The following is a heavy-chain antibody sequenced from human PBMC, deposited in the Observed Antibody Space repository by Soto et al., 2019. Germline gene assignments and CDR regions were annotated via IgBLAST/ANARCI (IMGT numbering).Heavy chain of an antibody. D-gene: IGHD1-26*01. CDR3: ARGEQYSGRIFDY. J-gene: IGHJ4*01. V-gene: IGHV6-1*01. CDR2: TYYRSKWYY. Sequence: SQTLSLTCAITGDSVSSNSAGWSWVRKSPSRGLEWLGRTYYRSKWYYEYAVSVRGRITINPDTSKNQYSLQLNSVTPEDTAVYFCARGEQYSGRIFDYWGQGTLLTVSS. CDR1: GDSVSSNSAG.